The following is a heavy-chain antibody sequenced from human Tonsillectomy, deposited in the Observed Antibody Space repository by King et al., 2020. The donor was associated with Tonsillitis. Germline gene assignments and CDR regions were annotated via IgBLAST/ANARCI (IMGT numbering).Heavy chain of an antibody. D-gene: IGHD6-19*01. CDR2: IYYSGST. Sequence: QLQESGPGLVKPSETLSLTCTVSTGSISSTSHYWGGIRQPPGKGLEWIGNIYYSGSTYYNPALRSRVTIYVYKSKNQFSLKLSSVTAADTAVYYCAKPSIAVAGRGWFDTWGQGTLVTVSS. CDR1: TGSISSTSHY. V-gene: IGHV4-39*01. J-gene: IGHJ5*02. CDR3: AKPSIAVAGRGWFDT.